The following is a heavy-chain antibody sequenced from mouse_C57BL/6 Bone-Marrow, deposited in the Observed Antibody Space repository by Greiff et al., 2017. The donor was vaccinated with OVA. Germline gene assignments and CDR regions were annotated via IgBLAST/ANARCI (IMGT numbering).Heavy chain of an antibody. CDR3: ARKFY. V-gene: IGHV1-81*01. CDR1: GYTFTSYG. CDR2: IYPRSGNT. J-gene: IGHJ3*01. Sequence: VKLLESGAELARPGASVKLSCKASGYTFTSYGISWVKQRPGQGLEWIGEIYPRSGNTYYNEKFKGKATLTADKSSSTAYMELRSLTSEDSAVYFCARKFYWGQGTLVTVSA.